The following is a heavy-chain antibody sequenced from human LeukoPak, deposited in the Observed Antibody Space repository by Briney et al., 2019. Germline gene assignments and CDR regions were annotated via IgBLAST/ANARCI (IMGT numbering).Heavy chain of an antibody. J-gene: IGHJ4*02. CDR2: MSSSTRYT. V-gene: IGHV3-11*06. Sequence: PGGSLIHSCAASGFIFSDYYMSWIRKAPGKGLEWVSFMSSSTRYTNYADSVKSRFTISGDNARNSLYLQMNSLRAEDTAVYYCARGGGSSGYSLSLTYWGQGTLVTVSS. CDR3: ARGGGSSGYSLSLTY. CDR1: GFIFSDYY. D-gene: IGHD3-22*01.